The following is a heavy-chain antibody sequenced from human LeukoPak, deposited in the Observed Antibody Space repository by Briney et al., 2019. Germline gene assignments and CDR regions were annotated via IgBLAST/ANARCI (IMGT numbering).Heavy chain of an antibody. D-gene: IGHD2-2*01. CDR3: ARDQYCSSTTCYGFDP. V-gene: IGHV3-48*03. CDR1: GFTFSSYE. Sequence: PGESLRLSCAASGFTFSSYEMNWVRQAPGKGLEWVSYISNSGNTKYYADSVKGRFTVSRDNAKNSLYLQMNSLRAEDTAVYYCARDQYCSSTTCYGFDPWGQGTLVTVSS. J-gene: IGHJ5*02. CDR2: ISNSGNTK.